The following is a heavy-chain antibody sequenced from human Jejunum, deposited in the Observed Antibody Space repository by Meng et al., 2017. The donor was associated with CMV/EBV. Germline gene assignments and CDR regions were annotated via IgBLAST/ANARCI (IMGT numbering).Heavy chain of an antibody. CDR3: ASGPIRGFLHY. D-gene: IGHD3-10*01. Sequence: SGGSVSTTNYYWSWIPQTPGKGLEWIGYIYNSETTNYNPSLKSRVAMSVDTSRNQFSLKVTSMTAADTAVYYCASGPIRGFLHYWGQGTLVTVSS. J-gene: IGHJ4*02. V-gene: IGHV4-30-4*01. CDR1: GGSVSTTNYY. CDR2: IYNSETT.